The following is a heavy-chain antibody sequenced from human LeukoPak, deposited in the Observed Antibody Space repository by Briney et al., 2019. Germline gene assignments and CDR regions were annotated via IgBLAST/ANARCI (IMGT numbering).Heavy chain of an antibody. Sequence: ASVKVSCKASGYTFTSYGISWVRQAPGQGLEWMGWISAFNGNTNYAQKLQGRVTMTTDTSASTAYMELRSLRSDDTAVYYCARNYLDAAMIYFDYWGQGTLVTVSS. D-gene: IGHD5-18*01. V-gene: IGHV1-18*01. CDR3: ARNYLDAAMIYFDY. J-gene: IGHJ4*02. CDR1: GYTFTSYG. CDR2: ISAFNGNT.